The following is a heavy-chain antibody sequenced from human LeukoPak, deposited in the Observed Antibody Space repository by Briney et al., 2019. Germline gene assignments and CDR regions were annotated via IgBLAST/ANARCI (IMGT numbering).Heavy chain of an antibody. D-gene: IGHD5-12*01. CDR3: ARLLDSWIRYMDV. CDR1: GGTFSSYA. V-gene: IGHV7-4-1*02. J-gene: IGHJ6*03. Sequence: ASVKVSCKASGGTFSSYAISWVRQAPGQGLEWMGWMNTNTGNPTYAQGFTGRFVFSLDTSVSTAYLQISSLKAEDTAVYYCARLLDSWIRYMDVWGKGTTVTVSS. CDR2: MNTNTGNP.